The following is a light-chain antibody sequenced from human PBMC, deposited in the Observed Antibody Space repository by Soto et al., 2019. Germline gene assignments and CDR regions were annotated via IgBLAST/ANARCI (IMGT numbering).Light chain of an antibody. Sequence: QSALTQPRSVSGSPGQSVTISCTGTSRDVGSYISVSWYQQHPGKAPKLMIYDVSKRPSGVPDRFSGSKSDNAASLTISGLQAEDEADYYCCSYAGSHTDVFGTGTKVTVL. V-gene: IGLV2-11*01. J-gene: IGLJ1*01. CDR1: SRDVGSYIS. CDR2: DVS. CDR3: CSYAGSHTDV.